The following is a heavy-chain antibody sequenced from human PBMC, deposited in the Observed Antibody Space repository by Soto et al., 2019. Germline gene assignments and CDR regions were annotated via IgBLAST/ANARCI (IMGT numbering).Heavy chain of an antibody. CDR1: SYSINSSNW. CDR3: ARVPDY. V-gene: IGHV4-28*03. J-gene: IGHJ4*02. Sequence: PSETLSLTCAVSSYSINSSNWWGWIRQPPGKGLEWIGYIYYSGTTYYNPSLKSRVTISVDRSKNQFSLKLSSVTAADTAVYYCARVPDYRGQGTLVTVSS. CDR2: IYYSGTT.